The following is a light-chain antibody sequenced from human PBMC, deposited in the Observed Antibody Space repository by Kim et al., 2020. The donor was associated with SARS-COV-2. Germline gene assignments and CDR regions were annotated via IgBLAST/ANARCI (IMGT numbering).Light chain of an antibody. V-gene: IGKV3-20*01. CDR2: GAS. Sequence: EIVLTQSPGTLSLSPGERVTLSCRASQSVSSSFLAWYQQKPGQAPRLLIYGASNRATGIPDRFSGSGSGTDFTLTISRLEPEDFAVYFCQQYGSSLLTFGGGTKVDIK. CDR1: QSVSSSF. CDR3: QQYGSSLLT. J-gene: IGKJ4*01.